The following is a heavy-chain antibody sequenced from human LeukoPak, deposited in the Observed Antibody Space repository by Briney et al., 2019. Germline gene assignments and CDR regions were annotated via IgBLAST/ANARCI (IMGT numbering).Heavy chain of an antibody. CDR3: ARSGSYFSFDI. Sequence: SQTLSLTCAVSGGSISGGGYSWSWIRQSPGKGLEWIGYIYQSGSTYYNPSLKSRVTISVDRSKNQFSLKLSSLIAADTAVYYCARSGSYFSFDIWGQGTMVTVSS. V-gene: IGHV4-30-2*06. D-gene: IGHD1-26*01. CDR2: IYQSGST. J-gene: IGHJ3*02. CDR1: GGSISGGGYS.